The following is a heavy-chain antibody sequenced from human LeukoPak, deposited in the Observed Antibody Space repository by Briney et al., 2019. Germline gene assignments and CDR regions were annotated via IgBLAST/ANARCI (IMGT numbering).Heavy chain of an antibody. D-gene: IGHD6-19*01. CDR2: INHSGST. CDR3: ARGEKWWLVRFYDY. Sequence: PSESLSLTCAVYGGSFSGYYWSWIRQPPGKGLEWIGEINHSGSTNYNPSLKSRVTISVDASKNQFSLKLCSVTAADTAVYYCARGEKWWLVRFYDYWGQGTLVTVSS. V-gene: IGHV4-34*01. J-gene: IGHJ4*02. CDR1: GGSFSGYY.